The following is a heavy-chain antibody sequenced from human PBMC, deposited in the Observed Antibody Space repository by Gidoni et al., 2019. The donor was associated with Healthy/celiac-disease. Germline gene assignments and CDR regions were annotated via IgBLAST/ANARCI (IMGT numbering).Heavy chain of an antibody. V-gene: IGHV4-61*01. Sequence: QVQLQESGPGLVKPSETLSLPCTASGGSVSRGSYYWSWIRQPPGKGLEWIGYIYYSGSTNYNPSLKSRVTISVDTSKNQFSLKLSSVTAADTAVYYCASLLWFGEYPYYYYGMDVWGQGTTVTVSS. J-gene: IGHJ6*02. CDR2: IYYSGST. D-gene: IGHD3-10*01. CDR1: GGSVSRGSYY. CDR3: ASLLWFGEYPYYYYGMDV.